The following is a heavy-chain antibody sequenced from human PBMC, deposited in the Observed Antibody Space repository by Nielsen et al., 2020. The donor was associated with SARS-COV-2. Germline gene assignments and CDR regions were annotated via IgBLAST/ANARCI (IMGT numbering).Heavy chain of an antibody. D-gene: IGHD1-26*01. CDR3: ARGFGGSYYGAFDI. J-gene: IGHJ3*02. V-gene: IGHV3-30-3*01. CDR1: GFTFDDYA. Sequence: GESLQISCAASGFTFDDYAMHWVRQAPGKGLEWVAVISYDGSNKYYADSVKGRFTISRDNSKNTLYLQMNSLRAEDTAVYYCARGFGGSYYGAFDIWGQGTMVTVSS. CDR2: ISYDGSNK.